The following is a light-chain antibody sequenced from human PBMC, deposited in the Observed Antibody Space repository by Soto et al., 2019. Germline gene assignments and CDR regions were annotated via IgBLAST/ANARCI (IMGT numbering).Light chain of an antibody. CDR3: CSFSVNSTTYV. Sequence: QPVLTQPRSVYGYPGQSVTISCTGSSSDVGGYNYVSWYQQHPGEAPKLMIYDVNERPSSGVPDRFSGSKSGNTASLTISGLQAEHEAESYCCSFSVNSTTYVLGSGPKVAV. CDR2: DVN. V-gene: IGLV2-11*01. CDR1: SSDVGGYNY. J-gene: IGLJ1*01.